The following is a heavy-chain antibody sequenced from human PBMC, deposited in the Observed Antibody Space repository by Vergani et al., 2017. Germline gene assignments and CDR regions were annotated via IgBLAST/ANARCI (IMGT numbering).Heavy chain of an antibody. CDR1: GFIFSTSA. CDR2: ISASGAPT. Sequence: EVQLLESGGDLVQPGGSLRLSCTASGFIFSTSAMSWVRQAPGKGLEWVSGISASGAPTYYADSVKGRVTISRDNSKNTLYLQMNSLRVEDTAVYYCARDVAAAGYYYGMDVWGQGTTVTVSS. V-gene: IGHV3-23*01. J-gene: IGHJ6*02. D-gene: IGHD6-13*01. CDR3: ARDVAAAGYYYGMDV.